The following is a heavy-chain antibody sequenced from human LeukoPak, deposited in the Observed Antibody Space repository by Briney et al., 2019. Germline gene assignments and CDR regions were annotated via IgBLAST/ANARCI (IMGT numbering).Heavy chain of an antibody. Sequence: GASVKVSCKASGYTFTGYYMHWVRQAPGQGLEWIGWINPNSGGTNYAQKFQGRVTITRDTSISTAYMELSRLRSDDTAVYYCAREGDYCSSTSCYYEVDYWGQGTLVTVSS. J-gene: IGHJ4*02. CDR2: INPNSGGT. CDR3: AREGDYCSSTSCYYEVDY. CDR1: GYTFTGYY. V-gene: IGHV1-2*02. D-gene: IGHD2-2*01.